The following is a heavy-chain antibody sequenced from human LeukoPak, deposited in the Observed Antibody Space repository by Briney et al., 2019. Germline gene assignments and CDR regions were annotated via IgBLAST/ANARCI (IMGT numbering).Heavy chain of an antibody. J-gene: IGHJ4*02. CDR1: GGSISSHY. CDR2: IYYSGST. CDR3: ARGGPSLRFLDSFDY. D-gene: IGHD3-3*01. Sequence: PSETLSLTCTVSGGSISSHYWSWIRQPPGKGLEWIGYIYYSGSTNYNPSLKSRVTISVDTSKNQFSLKLSSVTAADTAVYYCARGGPSLRFLDSFDYWGQGTLVTVSS. V-gene: IGHV4-59*11.